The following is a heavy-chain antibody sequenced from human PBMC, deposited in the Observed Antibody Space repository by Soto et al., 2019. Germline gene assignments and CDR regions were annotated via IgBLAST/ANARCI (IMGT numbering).Heavy chain of an antibody. CDR2: IIPIFGTA. CDR1: GGTFSSYA. CDR3: AGAFSTSCYGACYYYGMDV. D-gene: IGHD2-2*01. Sequence: QVQLVQSGAEVKKPGSSVKVSCKASGGTFSSYAISWVRQAPGQGLEWMGGIIPIFGTANYAQKFQGRVTITADESTSTAYMELSSLRSEDTAVYYCAGAFSTSCYGACYYYGMDVWGQGTTVTVSS. J-gene: IGHJ6*02. V-gene: IGHV1-69*12.